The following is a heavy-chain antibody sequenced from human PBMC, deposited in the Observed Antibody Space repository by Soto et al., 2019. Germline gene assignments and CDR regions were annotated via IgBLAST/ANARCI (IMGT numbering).Heavy chain of an antibody. CDR2: IYSGGST. CDR1: GFTVSSNY. CDR3: ARDRGYYGSGSYYILHYYYGMDV. V-gene: IGHV3-66*01. J-gene: IGHJ6*02. Sequence: EVQLVESGGGLVQPGGSLRLSCAASGFTVSSNYMSWVRQAPGKGLEWVSVIYSGGSTYYADSVKGRFPISRDNSKNTLYLQMNSLRAEDTAVYYCARDRGYYGSGSYYILHYYYGMDVWGQGTTVTVSS. D-gene: IGHD3-10*01.